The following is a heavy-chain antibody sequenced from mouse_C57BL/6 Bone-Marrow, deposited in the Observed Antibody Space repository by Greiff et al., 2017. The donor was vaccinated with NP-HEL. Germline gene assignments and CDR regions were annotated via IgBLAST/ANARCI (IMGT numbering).Heavy chain of an antibody. D-gene: IGHD4-1*01. CDR3: ARGRTGRDYAMDY. CDR1: GYSITSGYD. V-gene: IGHV3-1*01. Sequence: EVQLVESGPGMVKPSQSLSLTCTVTGYSITSGYDWHWIRHFPGNKLEWMGYISYSGSTNYNPSLKSRISITHDTSKKHFFLKLNSVTTEDTATYYCARGRTGRDYAMDYWGQGTSVTVSS. J-gene: IGHJ4*01. CDR2: ISYSGST.